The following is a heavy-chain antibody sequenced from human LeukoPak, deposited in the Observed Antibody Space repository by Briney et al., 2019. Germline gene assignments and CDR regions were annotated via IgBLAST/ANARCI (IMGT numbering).Heavy chain of an antibody. CDR3: ARRLRYNWNDENDY. CDR1: GGSFSGYY. D-gene: IGHD1-1*01. V-gene: IGHV4-34*01. CDR2: INHSGST. Sequence: SETLSLTCAVYGGSFSGYYWSWIRQPPGKGLEWIGEINHSGSTNYNPSLKSRVTISVDTSKNQFSLKLSSVTAADTAVYYCARRLRYNWNDENDYWGQGTLVTVSS. J-gene: IGHJ4*02.